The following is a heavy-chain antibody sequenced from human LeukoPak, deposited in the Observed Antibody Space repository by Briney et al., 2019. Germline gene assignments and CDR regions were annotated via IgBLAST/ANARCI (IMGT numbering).Heavy chain of an antibody. CDR2: VNPNSGGA. J-gene: IGHJ4*02. CDR1: GYTFTDYY. Sequence: ASVKVSCKASGYTFTDYYMHWVRQAPGQGLEWMGWVNPNSGGANYAQKFQGRVTMTRGTSISTAYMELSRLRSDDTAVYYCARDKGDGSPDYWGQGTLVTVSS. V-gene: IGHV1-2*02. D-gene: IGHD3-10*01. CDR3: ARDKGDGSPDY.